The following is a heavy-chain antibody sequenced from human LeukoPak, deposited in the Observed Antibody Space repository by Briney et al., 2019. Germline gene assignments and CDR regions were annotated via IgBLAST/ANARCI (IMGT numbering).Heavy chain of an antibody. CDR1: GFTLSNYW. V-gene: IGHV3-7*01. CDR3: ARDMVAEAGTRWGDY. J-gene: IGHJ4*02. D-gene: IGHD6-19*01. Sequence: GGSLRLSCEGSGFTLSNYWMGWVRQAPGKGLQWVANIKTDGSEKYYVDSVKGRFTISRDNAKNSLYLQMNSLRAEDTAVYYCARDMVAEAGTRWGDYWGQGTLVTVSS. CDR2: IKTDGSEK.